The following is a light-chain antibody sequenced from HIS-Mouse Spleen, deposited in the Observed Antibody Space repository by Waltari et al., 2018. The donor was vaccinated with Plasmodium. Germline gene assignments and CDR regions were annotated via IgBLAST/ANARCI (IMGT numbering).Light chain of an antibody. V-gene: IGKV1-8*01. CDR3: QQYYSYPIT. J-gene: IGKJ5*01. CDR2: AAS. CDR1: QGISSY. Sequence: AIRMTQSPSSLSASTGDRVTLPSRARQGISSYLAWYQQKPGKAPKLLIYAASTLQSGVPSRFSGSGSGTDFTLTISCLQSEDFATYYCQQYYSYPITFGQGTRLEIK.